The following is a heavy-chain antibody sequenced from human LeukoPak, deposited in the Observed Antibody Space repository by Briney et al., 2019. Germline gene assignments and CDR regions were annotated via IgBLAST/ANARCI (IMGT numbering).Heavy chain of an antibody. V-gene: IGHV3-74*01. J-gene: IGHJ4*02. CDR1: GFTFSSYW. CDR3: ARDRYSYGFRAFDY. D-gene: IGHD5-18*01. CDR2: INSDGSST. Sequence: PGGSLRLSCAASGFTFSSYWMHWVRQAPGKGLVWVSRINSDGSSTSYADSVKGRFTISRDNAKNTLYLQVNSLRAEDTAVYYCARDRYSYGFRAFDYWGQGTLVTVSS.